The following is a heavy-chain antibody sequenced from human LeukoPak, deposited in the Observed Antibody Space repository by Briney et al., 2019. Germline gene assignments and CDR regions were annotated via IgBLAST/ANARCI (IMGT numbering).Heavy chain of an antibody. CDR1: GGSISSSSYY. D-gene: IGHD4-11*01. Sequence: SETLSLTCTVSGGSISSSSYYWGWIRQPPGKGLEWIGSIYYSGSTYYNPSLKSRVTISVDTSKNQFSLKLSSVTAADTAVYYCARHGPSGSSNLAIFDYWGQGTLVTVSS. CDR2: IYYSGST. V-gene: IGHV4-39*01. CDR3: ARHGPSGSSNLAIFDY. J-gene: IGHJ4*02.